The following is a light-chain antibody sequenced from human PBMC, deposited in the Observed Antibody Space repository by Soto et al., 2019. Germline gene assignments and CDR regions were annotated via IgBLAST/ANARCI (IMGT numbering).Light chain of an antibody. V-gene: IGKV3-15*01. Sequence: EIVFTQSPSTLSLSPGERATPSCRASQSVSSNLAWYQQKPGQAPRLLIYGASTRATGVPARFSGSGSGTEFTLTISSLQSEDFAVYYCQEYNNWPLWTFGQGTKVDIK. CDR2: GAS. CDR1: QSVSSN. J-gene: IGKJ1*01. CDR3: QEYNNWPLWT.